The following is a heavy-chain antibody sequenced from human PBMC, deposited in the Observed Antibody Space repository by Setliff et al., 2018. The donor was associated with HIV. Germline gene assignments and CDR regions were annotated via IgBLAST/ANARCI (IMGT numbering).Heavy chain of an antibody. D-gene: IGHD6-19*01. CDR1: GYTFTSYG. J-gene: IGHJ4*02. Sequence: GASVKVSCKASGYTFTSYGISWVRQAPGQGLEWMGWISTYKGNTKYEQKFQGRVTMTTDTSTSTAYMELRSLRSDDTAVYYCARDPQDTRGWYIYYFDYWGQGTLVTVSS. V-gene: IGHV1-18*04. CDR2: ISTYKGNT. CDR3: ARDPQDTRGWYIYYFDY.